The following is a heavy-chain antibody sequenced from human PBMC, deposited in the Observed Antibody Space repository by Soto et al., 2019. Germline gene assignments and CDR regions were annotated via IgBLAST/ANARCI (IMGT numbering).Heavy chain of an antibody. J-gene: IGHJ6*02. CDR3: AGTTSYYYYGMDV. D-gene: IGHD4-17*01. V-gene: IGHV4-39*01. CDR1: GGSISSSSYY. CDR2: IYYSGST. Sequence: QLQLQESGPGLVKPSETLSLTCTVSGGSISSSSYYRGWIRQPPGKGLEWIGSIYYSGSTYYNPSLKSRVTISVDTSKNQFSLKLSSVTAADTAVYYCAGTTSYYYYGMDVWGQGTKVTV.